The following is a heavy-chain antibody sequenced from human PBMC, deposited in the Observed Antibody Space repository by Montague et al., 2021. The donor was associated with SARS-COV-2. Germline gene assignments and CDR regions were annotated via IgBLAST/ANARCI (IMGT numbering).Heavy chain of an antibody. CDR1: GFTFSSYW. D-gene: IGHD6-13*01. V-gene: IGHV3-7*01. Sequence: SLRLSCAASGFTFSSYWMSWVRQAPGKGLEWVANIKQDGSEKYYVDSVKGRFTISGDNAKNSLYLQMNSLRAEDTAVYYCARVPSSSWYFDYWGQGTLVTVSS. J-gene: IGHJ4*02. CDR2: IKQDGSEK. CDR3: ARVPSSSWYFDY.